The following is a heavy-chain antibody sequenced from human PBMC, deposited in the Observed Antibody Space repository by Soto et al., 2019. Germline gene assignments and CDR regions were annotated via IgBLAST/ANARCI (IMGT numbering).Heavy chain of an antibody. J-gene: IGHJ4*02. CDR2: IYYSGST. CDR3: VRGRSTVRY. V-gene: IGHV4-31*03. CDR1: GGSINNGGYY. Sequence: PSETLSLTCTVSGGSINNGGYYWSWIRQHPGEGLEWIGHIYYSGSTFYNPALRSRVSISVDTSKNQFSLKLSSVAAADTAVYYCVRGRSTVRYWGQGTLVTVSS. D-gene: IGHD3-10*01.